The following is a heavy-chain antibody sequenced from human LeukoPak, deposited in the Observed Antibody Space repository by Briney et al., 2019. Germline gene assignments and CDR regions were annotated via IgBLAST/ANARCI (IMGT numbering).Heavy chain of an antibody. V-gene: IGHV3-9*01. CDR3: ARGRGVGSHTAMVGRYYGMDV. J-gene: IGHJ6*02. CDR2: ISWNSGSI. D-gene: IGHD5-18*01. Sequence: SSGGYYWSWIRQAPGKGLEWVSGISWNSGSIGYADSVKGRFTISRDNAKNTLYLQMNSLRAEDTAVYYCARGRGVGSHTAMVGRYYGMDVWGQGTTVTVSS. CDR1: SSGGYY.